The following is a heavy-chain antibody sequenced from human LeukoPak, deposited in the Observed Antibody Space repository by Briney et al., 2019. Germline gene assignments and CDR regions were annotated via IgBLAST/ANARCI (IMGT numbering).Heavy chain of an antibody. J-gene: IGHJ4*02. V-gene: IGHV4-39*07. Sequence: SETLSLTCTVSGGSISSSSYYWGWIRQPPGKGLEWIGSIYYSGSTYYNPSLKSRVTISVDTSKNQFSLKLSSVTAADTAVYYCARDYGGKENYFDYWGQGTLVTVSS. CDR3: ARDYGGKENYFDY. CDR1: GGSISSSSYY. D-gene: IGHD4-23*01. CDR2: IYYSGST.